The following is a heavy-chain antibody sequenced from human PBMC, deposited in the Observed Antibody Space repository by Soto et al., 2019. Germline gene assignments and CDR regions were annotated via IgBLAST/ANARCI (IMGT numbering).Heavy chain of an antibody. CDR1: GYTFTSYG. D-gene: IGHD3-3*01. Sequence: ASVKVSCKASGYTFTSYGISWVRQAPGQGLEWMGWISAYNGNTNYAQKLQGRVTMTTDTSTSTAYMELRSLRSDDTAVYYCARDQYYDFWSLNNHANPYFDYWGQGTLVTVSS. CDR2: ISAYNGNT. J-gene: IGHJ4*02. CDR3: ARDQYYDFWSLNNHANPYFDY. V-gene: IGHV1-18*01.